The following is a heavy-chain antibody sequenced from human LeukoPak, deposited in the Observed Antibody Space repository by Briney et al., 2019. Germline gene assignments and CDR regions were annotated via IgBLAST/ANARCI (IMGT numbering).Heavy chain of an antibody. CDR3: ARHYGP. CDR1: GDSINSLDL. J-gene: IGHJ5*02. Sequence: SETLSLTCTVSGDSINSLDLWSWVRQPPGKGLEWIGEMYLSGTTHSNPSLKSRVTISVDTSKNQFSLKLNSVTAADTAVYYCARHYGPWGQGTLVTVSS. V-gene: IGHV4-4*02. D-gene: IGHD3-16*01. CDR2: MYLSGTT.